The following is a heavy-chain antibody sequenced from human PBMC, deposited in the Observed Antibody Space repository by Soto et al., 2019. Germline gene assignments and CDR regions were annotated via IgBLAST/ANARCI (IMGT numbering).Heavy chain of an antibody. CDR2: MNGDRDNT. CDR3: ARRTIAHWYFDL. Sequence: QVRLEQSGAEVKSPRASVKVSCKASGYSFVSYDINWVRQAAGQGLEWMGWMNGDRDNTGCAQKFQGRLTMTKDTSRDTAYMELSGMTSEDTAVYYCARRTIAHWYFDLWGRGTLVTVSS. CDR1: GYSFVSYD. V-gene: IGHV1-8*01. D-gene: IGHD2-2*01. J-gene: IGHJ2*01.